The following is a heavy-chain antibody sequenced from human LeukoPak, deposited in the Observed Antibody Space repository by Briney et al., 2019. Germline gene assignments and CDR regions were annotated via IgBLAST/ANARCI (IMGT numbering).Heavy chain of an antibody. CDR1: GYTFRSHG. CDR3: ARMYSRDYYAMDV. D-gene: IGHD6-13*01. V-gene: IGHV7-4-1*02. Sequence: GASVKVSCKASGYTFRSHGISWVRQAPGQGLEWMGWINTNTGNPTYAQGFTGRFVFSLDTSVSTTYLQISSLKAEDTAVYYCARMYSRDYYAMDVWGQGTTVTVSS. CDR2: INTNTGNP. J-gene: IGHJ6*02.